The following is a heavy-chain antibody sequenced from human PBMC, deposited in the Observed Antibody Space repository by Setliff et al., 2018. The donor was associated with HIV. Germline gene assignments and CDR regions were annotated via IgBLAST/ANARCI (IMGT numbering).Heavy chain of an antibody. J-gene: IGHJ4*02. CDR2: ISTDSGDT. CDR3: ARAGAAETSHFDY. D-gene: IGHD2-15*01. V-gene: IGHV1-18*01. Sequence: ASVKVSCKTSGYTFSSYGVSWVRQAPGQSLEWMGGISTDSGDTTYAQKFQGRVTMTADPGTRTAYMELRSLRSDDTAVYFCARAGAAETSHFDYWGQGTLVTVSS. CDR1: GYTFSSYG.